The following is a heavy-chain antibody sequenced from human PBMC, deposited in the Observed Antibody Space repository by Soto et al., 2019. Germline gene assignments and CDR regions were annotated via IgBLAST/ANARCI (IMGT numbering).Heavy chain of an antibody. D-gene: IGHD1-20*01. V-gene: IGHV4-39*02. J-gene: IGHJ4*02. CDR3: ARESLGIKIPGVIDS. CDR1: NGSISSNAYY. CDR2: VYYGGTT. Sequence: QLQLLESGPGLVKPSETLSLNCTVSNGSISSNAYYWGWIRQPPGKGLQWIGSVYYGGTTYYNPSLKSRVTISVDTSKNQFPRQLSSVTAADTAMFYCARESLGIKIPGVIDSWGQGTLVTVSS.